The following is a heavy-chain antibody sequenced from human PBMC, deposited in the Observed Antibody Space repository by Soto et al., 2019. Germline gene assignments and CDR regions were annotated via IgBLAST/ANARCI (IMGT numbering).Heavy chain of an antibody. Sequence: PSETLSLACTVSGGSISSYYWSWIRKPPGKGLEWIGYIYYSGSTNHNPSLKSRVTISVDTSKNQFSLKLSSVTAADTAVYYCARSGGGRLHLGELSLWGQGTLVTVSS. CDR2: IYYSGST. CDR3: ARSGGGRLHLGELSL. J-gene: IGHJ4*02. CDR1: GGSISSYY. V-gene: IGHV4-59*01. D-gene: IGHD3-16*02.